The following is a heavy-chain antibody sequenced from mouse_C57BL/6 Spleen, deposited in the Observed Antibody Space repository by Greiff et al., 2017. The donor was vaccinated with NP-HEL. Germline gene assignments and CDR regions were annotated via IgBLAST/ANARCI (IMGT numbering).Heavy chain of an antibody. V-gene: IGHV1-74*01. CDR1: GYTFTSYW. Sequence: VQLQEPGAELVKPGASVKVSCKASGYTFTSYWMHWVKQRPGQGLEWIGRIHPSDSDTNYNQKFKGKATLTVDKSSSTAYMQLSSLTSEDSAVYYCAICPFITTVVATGDYWGQGTTLTVSS. CDR3: AICPFITTVVATGDY. CDR2: IHPSDSDT. D-gene: IGHD1-1*01. J-gene: IGHJ2*01.